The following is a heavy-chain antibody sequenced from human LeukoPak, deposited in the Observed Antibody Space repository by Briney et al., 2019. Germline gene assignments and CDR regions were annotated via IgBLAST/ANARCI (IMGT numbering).Heavy chain of an antibody. J-gene: IGHJ4*02. Sequence: GGSLRLSCAASGFTFSSFWMTGVHQAPGKGLEWVANINQDGSEKYYVDSVKGRFTISRDNAKNSVYLQMNSLRAEDTAVYYCARDGGVSGYDLLDYWGQGTLVTVSS. V-gene: IGHV3-7*01. D-gene: IGHD5-12*01. CDR1: GFTFSSFW. CDR3: ARDGGVSGYDLLDY. CDR2: INQDGSEK.